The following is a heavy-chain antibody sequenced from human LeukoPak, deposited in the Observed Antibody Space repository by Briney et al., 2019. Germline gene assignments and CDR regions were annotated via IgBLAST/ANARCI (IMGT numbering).Heavy chain of an antibody. D-gene: IGHD3-22*01. J-gene: IGHJ6*02. Sequence: SCKVSGYTLTELSMHWVRQAPGKGLEWVAVISYDGSNKYYADSVKGRFTISRDNSKNTLYLQMNSLRAEDTAVYYCAKDYYDSSGYYYYYGMDVWGQGTTVTVSS. V-gene: IGHV3-30*18. CDR1: GYTLTELS. CDR3: AKDYYDSSGYYYYYGMDV. CDR2: ISYDGSNK.